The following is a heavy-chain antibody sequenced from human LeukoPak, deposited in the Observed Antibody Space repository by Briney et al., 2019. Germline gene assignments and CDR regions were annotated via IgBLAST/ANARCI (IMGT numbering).Heavy chain of an antibody. CDR1: GGSISSSSYY. D-gene: IGHD6-13*01. V-gene: IGHV4-39*07. CDR2: IYYSGST. J-gene: IGHJ3*02. Sequence: SETLSLTCTVSGGSISSSSYYWGWIRQPPGKGLEWIGSIYYSGSTYYNPSLKSRVTISVDTSKNQFSLKLSSVTAADTAVYYCARGYSSSWYARKDDAFDIWGQGTMVTVSS. CDR3: ARGYSSSWYARKDDAFDI.